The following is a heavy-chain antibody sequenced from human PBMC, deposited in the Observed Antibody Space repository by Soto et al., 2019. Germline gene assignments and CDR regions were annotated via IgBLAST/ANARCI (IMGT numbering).Heavy chain of an antibody. CDR2: IYPGDSDT. Sequence: GESLKISCKGSGYSFTSYWIGWVRQMPGKGLEWMGIIYPGDSDTRYSPSFQGQVTISADKSISTAYLQWSSLKASDTAMYYCARLNTGFGRYSNGRDVWGQGTTVTVPS. CDR3: ARLNTGFGRYSNGRDV. D-gene: IGHD3-10*01. V-gene: IGHV5-51*01. J-gene: IGHJ6*02. CDR1: GYSFTSYW.